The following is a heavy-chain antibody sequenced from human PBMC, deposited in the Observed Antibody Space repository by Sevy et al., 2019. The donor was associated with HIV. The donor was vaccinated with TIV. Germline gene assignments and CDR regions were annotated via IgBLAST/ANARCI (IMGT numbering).Heavy chain of an antibody. D-gene: IGHD5-18*01. CDR1: GGSISSNY. CDR3: ARSQNVDSAPFDY. CDR2: FFYSDSP. V-gene: IGHV4-30-4*01. J-gene: IGHJ4*02. Sequence: SETLSLTCTVSGGSISSNYWSWIRQPPGKGLEWIGYFFYSDSPHYSPSLKSRLTISVDMSKNKVYLKLSSVTAADTAVYFCARSQNVDSAPFDYWGQGALVTVSS.